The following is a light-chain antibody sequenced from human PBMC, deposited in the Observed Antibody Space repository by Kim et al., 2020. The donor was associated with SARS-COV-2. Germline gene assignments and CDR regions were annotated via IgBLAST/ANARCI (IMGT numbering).Light chain of an antibody. V-gene: IGKV4-1*01. CDR1: QSVLYSSNNKNY. CDR3: QQYYSTIT. J-gene: IGKJ5*01. Sequence: RATIYCKSSQSVLYSSNNKNYLAWYQQKAGQPPKLLIYWASIRQSGVPDRFSGSGSGADFTLTISNLQAEDVAVYYCQQYYSTITFGQGTRLEIK. CDR2: WAS.